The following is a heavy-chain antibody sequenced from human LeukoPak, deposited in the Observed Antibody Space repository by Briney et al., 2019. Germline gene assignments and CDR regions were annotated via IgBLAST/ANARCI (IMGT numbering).Heavy chain of an antibody. J-gene: IGHJ4*02. CDR3: ARHTTALWSGAGPAFDY. V-gene: IGHV4-39*01. D-gene: IGHD3-10*02. CDR1: GGSISSSSYY. Sequence: PSETLSLTCTVSGGSISSSSYYWGWIRQPPGKGLEWIGSIYYSGSTYYNPSLKSRVTISVDTSKNQFSLKLSSVTAADTAVYYCARHTTALWSGAGPAFDYWGQGPLVTV. CDR2: IYYSGST.